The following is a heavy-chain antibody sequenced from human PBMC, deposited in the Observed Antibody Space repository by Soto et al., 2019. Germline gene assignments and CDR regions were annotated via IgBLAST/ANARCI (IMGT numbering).Heavy chain of an antibody. CDR3: ARDYSAERWLQFDYYYGMDV. CDR1: GGSISSGDYY. D-gene: IGHD5-12*01. V-gene: IGHV4-30-4*01. J-gene: IGHJ6*02. CDR2: IYYSGST. Sequence: QVQLQESGPGLVKPSQTLSLTCTVSGGSISSGDYYWSWIRQPPGKGLEWIGYIYYSGSTYYNPSLKSRVTISVDTSKNQFSLKLSSVTAADTAVYYCARDYSAERWLQFDYYYGMDVWGQGTTVTVSS.